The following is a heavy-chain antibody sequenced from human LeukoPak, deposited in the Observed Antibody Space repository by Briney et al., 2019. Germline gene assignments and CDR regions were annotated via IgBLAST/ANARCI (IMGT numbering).Heavy chain of an antibody. D-gene: IGHD1-26*01. J-gene: IGHJ4*02. CDR3: AKDIAKHIVGATNLDY. CDR1: GYPFDEYA. V-gene: IGHV3-43*02. Sequence: GGSLSLSCAVSGYPFDEYAMHWVRQARGKGLEWVSHISGDGGSTYYADSVKGRFTISRDNSKNSLYLQMNSLRTEDTALYYCAKDIAKHIVGATNLDYWGQGTLVTVSS. CDR2: ISGDGGST.